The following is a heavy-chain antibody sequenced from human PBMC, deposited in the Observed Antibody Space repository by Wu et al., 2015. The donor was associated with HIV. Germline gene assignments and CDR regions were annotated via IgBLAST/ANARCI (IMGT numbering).Heavy chain of an antibody. V-gene: IGHV1-46*01. CDR2: INPRSDST. Sequence: QVQLVQSGAEVKKPGASMKVSCKTSGYTFTAYYIHWVRQAPGQVPEWMGMINPRSDSTTYAQPFEGRLVVTRDTSKNTMYMELSSLTSEDTATYYCARERVDYDSAGYRAHRGYYFDYWGQGTLVIVSS. D-gene: IGHD3-22*01. CDR3: ARERVDYDSAGYRAHRGYYFDY. J-gene: IGHJ4*02. CDR1: GYTFTAYY.